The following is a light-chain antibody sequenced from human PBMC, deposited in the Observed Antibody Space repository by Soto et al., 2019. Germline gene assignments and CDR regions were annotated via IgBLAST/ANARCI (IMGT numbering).Light chain of an antibody. CDR2: AAS. J-gene: IGKJ5*01. CDR1: RDISSW. Sequence: DIQMTQSPSSVSASVGDSVTITCRASRDISSWLAWYQQRPGKAPKRLIYAASTLRSGIPLRFSGSASGTEFPLTISSLQREDFATYYGQQTHSSPPTFGQGTRLEI. CDR3: QQTHSSPPT. V-gene: IGKV1D-12*01.